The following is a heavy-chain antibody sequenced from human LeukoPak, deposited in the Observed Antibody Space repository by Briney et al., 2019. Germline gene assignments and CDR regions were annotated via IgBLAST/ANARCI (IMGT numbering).Heavy chain of an antibody. CDR2: VSSNGAKT. Sequence: GGTLRLSCAASGFTFSSYAITWVRQAPGKGLEWVSAVSSNGAKTYYADSVKGRFTISRDNYKNMVFLQMNSLRAEDTAVYYCAKGDDYGDYPFDYWGQGTLVTVSS. D-gene: IGHD4-17*01. V-gene: IGHV3-23*01. CDR1: GFTFSSYA. CDR3: AKGDDYGDYPFDY. J-gene: IGHJ4*02.